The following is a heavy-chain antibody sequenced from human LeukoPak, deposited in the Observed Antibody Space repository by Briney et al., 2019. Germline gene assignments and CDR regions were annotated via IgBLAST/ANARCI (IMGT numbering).Heavy chain of an antibody. V-gene: IGHV3-20*04. CDR3: AKGGSYRDYFFYYMDV. D-gene: IGHD1-26*01. J-gene: IGHJ6*03. Sequence: GGSLRLSCAASGINFDDYDMNWVCQAPGKGLEWVCGMNWNGGSTGYADSVKGRFTISRNNAKNSLYLQMNSLRAEDTAFYYCAKGGSYRDYFFYYMDVWGKGTTVTVSS. CDR1: GINFDDYD. CDR2: MNWNGGST.